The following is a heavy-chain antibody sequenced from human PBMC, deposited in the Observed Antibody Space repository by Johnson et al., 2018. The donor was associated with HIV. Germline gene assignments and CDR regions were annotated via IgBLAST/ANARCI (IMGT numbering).Heavy chain of an antibody. V-gene: IGHV3-7*03. CDR3: ARKGDAFDI. CDR2: IKLDGSDK. CDR1: GFTFSSYW. J-gene: IGHJ3*02. Sequence: VQLVESGGGLVQPGGSLRLSCAASGFTFSSYWMTWVRQAPGNGLEWVATIKLDGSDKYYLDSVKGRFTISRDNGRNSLYLQMNSLRAEDTAVYYCARKGDAFDIWGQGTKVTVSS.